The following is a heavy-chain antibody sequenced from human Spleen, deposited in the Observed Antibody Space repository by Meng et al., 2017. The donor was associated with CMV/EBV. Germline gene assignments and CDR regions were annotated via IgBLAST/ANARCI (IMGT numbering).Heavy chain of an antibody. CDR2: INSDGSST. J-gene: IGHJ3*02. V-gene: IGHV3-74*01. CDR1: GFTFSSYW. Sequence: GESLKISCAASGFTFSSYWMHWVRQAPGKGLVWVSRINSDGSSTTYADSVKGRFTISRDNAKNSLYLQMNSLRAEDTAVYYCVKQYVDIWGQGTMVTVSS. D-gene: IGHD6-19*01. CDR3: VKQYVDI.